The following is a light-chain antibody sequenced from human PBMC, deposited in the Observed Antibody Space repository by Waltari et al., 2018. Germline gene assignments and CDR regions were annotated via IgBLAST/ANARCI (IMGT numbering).Light chain of an antibody. Sequence: DIVMTQSPDSLAVSLGERAIINCKSSQSVLYSANNRNYLAWYQQKLGQPPKLLIFWASTRESGVPDRFSGSGSGTDFTLTISSLQAEDVAVYYCQQYYSPFTFGPGTKVDIK. J-gene: IGKJ3*01. CDR1: QSVLYSANNRNY. V-gene: IGKV4-1*01. CDR2: WAS. CDR3: QQYYSPFT.